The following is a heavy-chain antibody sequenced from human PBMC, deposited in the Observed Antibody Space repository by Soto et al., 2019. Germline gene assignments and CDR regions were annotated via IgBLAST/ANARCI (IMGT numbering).Heavy chain of an antibody. CDR2: IIPIFGTA. CDR3: ARVTIGTYYFDY. V-gene: IGHV1-69*13. D-gene: IGHD1-1*01. Sequence: GASVKVSCKASGGTFSSYAISSVRQAPGQGLEWMGGIIPIFGTANYAQKFQGRVTITADESTSTAYMELSSLRSEDTAVYYCARVTIGTYYFDYWGQGTLVTVSS. J-gene: IGHJ4*02. CDR1: GGTFSSYA.